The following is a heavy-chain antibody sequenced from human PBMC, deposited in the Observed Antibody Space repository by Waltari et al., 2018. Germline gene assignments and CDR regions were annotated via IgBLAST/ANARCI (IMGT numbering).Heavy chain of an antibody. Sequence: QVQLQESGPGLEKPSGTLSLTCAVSGGSISSSNWWSWVRQPPGKGLEWIGEIYHSGSTNYNPSLKSRVTISVDKSKNQFSLKLSSVTAADTAVYYCARSPGGFSSSWYAYYFDYWGQGTLVTVSS. V-gene: IGHV4-4*02. J-gene: IGHJ4*02. D-gene: IGHD6-13*01. CDR1: GGSISSSNW. CDR2: IYHSGST. CDR3: ARSPGGFSSSWYAYYFDY.